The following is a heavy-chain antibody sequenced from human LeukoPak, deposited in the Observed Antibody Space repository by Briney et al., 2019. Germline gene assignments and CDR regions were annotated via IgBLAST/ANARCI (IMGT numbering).Heavy chain of an antibody. CDR1: GYTFTGYA. V-gene: IGHV1-3*01. Sequence: GASVKVSCKASGYTFTGYAMHWVRQAPGQRLEWMGWINAGNGNTKYSQKFQGRVTITRDTSASTAYMELSSLRSEDTAVYYCARTLNYYDSSPTDYWGQGTLVTVSS. D-gene: IGHD3-22*01. CDR3: ARTLNYYDSSPTDY. J-gene: IGHJ4*02. CDR2: INAGNGNT.